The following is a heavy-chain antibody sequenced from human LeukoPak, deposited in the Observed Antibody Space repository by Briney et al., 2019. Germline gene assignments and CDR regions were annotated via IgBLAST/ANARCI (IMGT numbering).Heavy chain of an antibody. CDR2: IYTSGST. Sequence: PSQTLSLTCTVPGGSISSGSYYWSWIRQPAGKGLEWIGRIYTSGSTNYNPSLKSRVTISVDTSKNQFSLKLSSVTAADTAMYYCARQYDILTGYYLDYWGQGTLVTVSS. D-gene: IGHD3-9*01. J-gene: IGHJ4*02. CDR1: GGSISSGSYY. V-gene: IGHV4-61*02. CDR3: ARQYDILTGYYLDY.